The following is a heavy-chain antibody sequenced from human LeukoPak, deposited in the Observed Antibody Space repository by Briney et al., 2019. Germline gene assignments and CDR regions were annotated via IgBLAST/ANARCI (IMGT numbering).Heavy chain of an antibody. CDR3: AHNRITSSGSSETSWFDP. V-gene: IGHV2-5*02. Sequence: SGPTLVKPTQTLTLTCTFSGFSLTTSGVGVGWIRQPPGKALEWLALIYWDDDKRYSPSLKSRLTITKDTSKNQVVLTMTNMDPVDTATYYCAHNRITSSGSSETSWFDPWGQGTLVTVSS. CDR1: GFSLTTSGVG. J-gene: IGHJ5*02. D-gene: IGHD6-6*01. CDR2: IYWDDDK.